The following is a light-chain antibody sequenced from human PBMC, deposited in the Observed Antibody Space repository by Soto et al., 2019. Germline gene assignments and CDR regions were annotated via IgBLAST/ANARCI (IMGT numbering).Light chain of an antibody. CDR3: QHYTSYSRT. CDR2: KAS. CDR1: DSISTW. J-gene: IGKJ1*01. Sequence: DVQMTQSPSTLSASVGDRVTITCRASDSISTWLAWFQQRPGKAPKLLIYKASTLESGVPPRFSGRGSGREFTLTISSLEPDDFATYYCQHYTSYSRTFGQGTKVDIK. V-gene: IGKV1-5*03.